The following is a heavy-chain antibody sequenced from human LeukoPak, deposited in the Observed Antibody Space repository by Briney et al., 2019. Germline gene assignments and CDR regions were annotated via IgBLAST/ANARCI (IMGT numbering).Heavy chain of an antibody. D-gene: IGHD6-13*01. CDR1: GGSISSYY. V-gene: IGHV4-59*01. CDR3: ARSRGYFDY. CDR2: IYYSGST. Sequence: PSETLSLTCTVSGGSISSYYWSWIRQPPGKGLEWIGYIYYSGSTNYNPSLKSRVTISVDTSKNQFSLKLSSVTAADTALYYCARSRGYFDYWGQGTLDTVSS. J-gene: IGHJ4*02.